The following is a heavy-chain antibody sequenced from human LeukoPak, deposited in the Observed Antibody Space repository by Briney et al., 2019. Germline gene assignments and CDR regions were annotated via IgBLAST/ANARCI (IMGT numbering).Heavy chain of an antibody. J-gene: IGHJ6*02. Sequence: ASVKVSCKASGYTFTGYYMHWVRQAPGQGLEWMGRINPNSGGTNYAQKLQGRVTMTTDTSTSTAYMELRSLRSDDTAVYYCAREAPRIVVVVAATQYYGMDVWGQGTTVTVSS. V-gene: IGHV1-2*06. CDR1: GYTFTGYY. CDR3: AREAPRIVVVVAATQYYGMDV. D-gene: IGHD2-15*01. CDR2: INPNSGGT.